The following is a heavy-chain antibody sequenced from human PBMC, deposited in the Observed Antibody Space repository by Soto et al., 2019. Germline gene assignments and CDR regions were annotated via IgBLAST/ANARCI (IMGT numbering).Heavy chain of an antibody. Sequence: QVQLVQSGAEVKKPGSSVKVSCKASGGTLNKHAITWVRRAPGEGLEWLGGIIPMFGIPNYSQKFQGRVTITADDSTNTSHMELNSLTSDDTAVYYCAGGGTSGWLKGAYDVWGQGTMVTVSS. CDR3: AGGGTSGWLKGAYDV. J-gene: IGHJ3*01. V-gene: IGHV1-69*01. CDR1: GGTLNKHA. CDR2: IIPMFGIP. D-gene: IGHD6-19*01.